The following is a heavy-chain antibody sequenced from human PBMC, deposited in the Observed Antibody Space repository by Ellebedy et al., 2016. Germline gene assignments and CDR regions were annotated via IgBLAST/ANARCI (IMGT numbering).Heavy chain of an antibody. Sequence: GESLKISXAASGFTFSNHGMHWVRQGTGKGLEWVATIAHDGSKKYYADSVKGRFTISRDNSKSTLYLQMNSLRAEDSSIYNCARDPRPFSRSTPSYWGQGTLVTVSS. D-gene: IGHD2-15*01. CDR3: ARDPRPFSRSTPSY. V-gene: IGHV3-30*03. CDR1: GFTFSNHG. J-gene: IGHJ4*02. CDR2: IAHDGSKK.